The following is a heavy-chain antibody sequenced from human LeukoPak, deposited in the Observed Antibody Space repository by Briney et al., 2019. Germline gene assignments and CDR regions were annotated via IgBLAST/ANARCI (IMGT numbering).Heavy chain of an antibody. CDR2: ITSSGTYI. CDR1: GFTFSSYA. CDR3: ARDPYSGNYGNYYYYYMDV. J-gene: IGHJ6*03. V-gene: IGHV3-21*01. Sequence: GGSLRLSCAASGFTFSSYAMSWVRQAPGEGLEGVSSITSSGTYIFYADSVKGRFTISRDNAKHSLYLQMNSLGPEDTAVYCCARDPYSGNYGNYYYYYMDVWGKGTTVTISS. D-gene: IGHD1-26*01.